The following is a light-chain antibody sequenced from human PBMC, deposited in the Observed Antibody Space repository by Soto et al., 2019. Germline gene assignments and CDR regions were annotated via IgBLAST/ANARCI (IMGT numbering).Light chain of an antibody. J-gene: IGKJ1*01. CDR2: GAS. CDR3: QKFNKWPWT. Sequence: THSPVTLSVSPGERTPRSWRASQSVGSNLAWYQQKPGQAPRLLIYGASTRATGVPPRFSGSGSGTEFTLTISSLQSEDFAVYYCQKFNKWPWTFGQGTKVDIK. CDR1: QSVGSN. V-gene: IGKV3-15*01.